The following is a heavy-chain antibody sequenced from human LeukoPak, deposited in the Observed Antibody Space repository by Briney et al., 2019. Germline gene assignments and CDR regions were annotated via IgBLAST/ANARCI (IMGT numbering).Heavy chain of an antibody. CDR1: GGTFSSYT. CDR3: ARMTGSSTLRFVY. CDR2: IIPILGIV. Sequence: ASVKVSCKASGGTFSSYTISWVRQAPGQGLEWMGRIIPILGIVNYAQKFQGRVTITADKSTSTAYMELSSLRSEDTAVYYCARMTGSSTLRFVYWGQGTLVTVSS. J-gene: IGHJ4*02. V-gene: IGHV1-69*02. D-gene: IGHD2-2*01.